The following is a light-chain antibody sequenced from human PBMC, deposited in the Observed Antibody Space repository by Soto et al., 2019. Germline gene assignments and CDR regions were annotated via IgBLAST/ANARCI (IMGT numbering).Light chain of an antibody. CDR1: QSVSGNY. J-gene: IGKJ5*01. V-gene: IGKV3-20*01. CDR2: GAS. CDR3: QQYGTSAPIT. Sequence: EIVLTQFPGTLSLSPGERATLSCRASQSVSGNYFAWYQQKPGQAPSLVIYGASSRATGVPDRFSGSGSGTDFTLTISRLEPEDFAMYYCQQYGTSAPITFGQGTRVE.